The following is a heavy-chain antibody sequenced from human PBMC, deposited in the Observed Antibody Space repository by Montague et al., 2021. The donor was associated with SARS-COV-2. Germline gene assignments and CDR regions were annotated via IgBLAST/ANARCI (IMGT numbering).Heavy chain of an antibody. CDR1: GGSISSSSYY. CDR2: INHSGST. D-gene: IGHD2-21*02. CDR3: ARRSRVVTAIWALRTSLTSWFDP. Sequence: SETLSLTCTVSGGSISSSSYYWGWIRQPPGKGLEWIGEINHSGSTNYNSSLKSRVTISVDTSKNQFSLKLSSVTAADTAVYYCARRSRVVTAIWALRTSLTSWFDPWGQGTLVTVSS. V-gene: IGHV4-39*07. J-gene: IGHJ5*02.